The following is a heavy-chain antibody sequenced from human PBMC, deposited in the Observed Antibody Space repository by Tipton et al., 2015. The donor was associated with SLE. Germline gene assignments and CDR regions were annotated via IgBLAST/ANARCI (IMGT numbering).Heavy chain of an antibody. J-gene: IGHJ1*01. V-gene: IGHV3-30*03. Sequence: SLRLSCAASGFTVSSNYMHWVRQAPGKGLEWVAVISYDGSNKYYADSVKGRFTISRDNSKNTLYLQMNSLRAEDTAVYYCARDSLGGDGGNFEEYFQHWGQGTLVTVSS. CDR1: GFTVSSNY. CDR3: ARDSLGGDGGNFEEYFQH. CDR2: ISYDGSNK. D-gene: IGHD4-23*01.